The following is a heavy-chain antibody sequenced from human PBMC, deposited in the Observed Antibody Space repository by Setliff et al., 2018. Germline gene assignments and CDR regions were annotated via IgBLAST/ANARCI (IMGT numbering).Heavy chain of an antibody. CDR3: VRDAEDGYGVDAYAGGGFDF. CDR2: FRPSGKT. V-gene: IGHV4-38-2*02. D-gene: IGHD4-17*01. J-gene: IGHJ3*01. Sequence: ASETLSLTCAVSGSAISSGHYWGWIRQPPGKGLEWIGSFRPSGKTYYNPSLNSRVTISVDTSKKQFSLKVTSVTAADTAVYYCVRDAEDGYGVDAYAGGGFDFWGQGTMVTVSS. CDR1: GSAISSGHY.